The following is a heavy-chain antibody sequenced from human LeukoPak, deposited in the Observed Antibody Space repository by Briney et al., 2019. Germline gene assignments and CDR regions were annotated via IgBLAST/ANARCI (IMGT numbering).Heavy chain of an antibody. J-gene: IGHJ4*02. D-gene: IGHD1-1*01. V-gene: IGHV3-48*02. Sequence: GGSLRLSCVASGFSFSSYPMNWVRQARGKGLEWVSHINSDTNITTYTASVSGRFTIYRDNANNSLYLHVNSLRDEDTAVYYCVRDHDWSFDLWGQGALVTVSS. CDR2: INSDTNIT. CDR3: VRDHDWSFDL. CDR1: GFSFSSYP.